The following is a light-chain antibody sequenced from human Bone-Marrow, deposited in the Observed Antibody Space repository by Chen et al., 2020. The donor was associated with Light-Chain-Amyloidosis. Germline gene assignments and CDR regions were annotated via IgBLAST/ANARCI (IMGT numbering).Light chain of an antibody. CDR3: LQALQAPLT. Sequence: DIVVTQSPVYLPVSPGEPAPISCSSSQSLLHSNGYNYLEWYLQKPGQSPQLLIFLGSNRASGVPDRFNGSGSGTDFTLKITTVEAEDVGVYYCLQALQAPLTFGGGTKVDIK. CDR2: LGS. CDR1: QSLLHSNGYNY. J-gene: IGKJ4*01. V-gene: IGKV2-28*01.